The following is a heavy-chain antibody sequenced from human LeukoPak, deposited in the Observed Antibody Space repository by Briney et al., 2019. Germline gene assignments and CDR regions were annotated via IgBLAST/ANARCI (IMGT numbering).Heavy chain of an antibody. Sequence: GGSLRLSCAASRFTFSSYAMSWVRQAPGKGLEWVSGISGSGGSTSYADSVKGRFTISRDNSKNTLYLRMNSLRAEDTAVYYCARDLWNPAAAGLGYYYYYYYGMDVWGQGTTVTVSS. CDR1: RFTFSSYA. D-gene: IGHD6-13*01. CDR3: ARDLWNPAAAGLGYYYYYYYGMDV. J-gene: IGHJ6*02. V-gene: IGHV3-23*01. CDR2: ISGSGGST.